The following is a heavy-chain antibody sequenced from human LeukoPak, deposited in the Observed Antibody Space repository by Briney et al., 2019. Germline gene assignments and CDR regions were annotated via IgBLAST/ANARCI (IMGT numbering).Heavy chain of an antibody. CDR1: GGTFSSYA. CDR2: IIPIFGTA. CDR3: AREPAPDGLGNDRTGYYYYMDV. D-gene: IGHD3/OR15-3a*01. Sequence: GASVKVSCKASGGTFSSYAISWVRQAPGQGLEWMGGIIPIFGTANYAQKFQGRATITADESTSTAYMELSNLRSEDTAVYYCAREPAPDGLGNDRTGYYYYMDVWGKGTTVTVSS. J-gene: IGHJ6*03. V-gene: IGHV1-69*13.